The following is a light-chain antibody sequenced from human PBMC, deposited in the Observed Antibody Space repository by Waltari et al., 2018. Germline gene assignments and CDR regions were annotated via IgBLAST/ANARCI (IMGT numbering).Light chain of an antibody. Sequence: IMLTTSPGTLSLSPGERATLSCRASQSISRYLAWYQQKPGQAPRLLIYGASTRATGIPDRFSGSGSGTDFSLTISGLEPEDSAVYYCQHHFRLPATFGQGTKVEIK. CDR2: GAS. J-gene: IGKJ1*01. CDR1: QSISRY. V-gene: IGKV3-20*01. CDR3: QHHFRLPAT.